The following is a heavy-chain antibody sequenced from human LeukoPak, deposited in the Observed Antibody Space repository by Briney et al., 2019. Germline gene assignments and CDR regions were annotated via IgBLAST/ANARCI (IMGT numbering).Heavy chain of an antibody. V-gene: IGHV4-61*02. J-gene: IGHJ4*02. CDR2: IYTSGST. Sequence: PSETLSLTCTVSGGSISSGSYYWSWIRQPAGKGLEWIGRIYTSGSTNYNPSLKSRVTISVDTSKNQFSLKLSSVTAADTAVYYCARGYYYDSSGIDYWGQGTLVTVSS. D-gene: IGHD3-22*01. CDR1: GGSISSGSYY. CDR3: ARGYYYDSSGIDY.